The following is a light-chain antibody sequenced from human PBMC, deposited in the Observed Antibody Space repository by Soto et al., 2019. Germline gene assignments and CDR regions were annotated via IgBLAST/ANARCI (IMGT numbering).Light chain of an antibody. CDR1: QSISSSY. V-gene: IGKV3-20*01. CDR3: QQYGTSPWT. J-gene: IGKJ1*01. CDR2: ASS. Sequence: EIVLTQPPGTLSLSPGERATLSCRASQSISSSYLAWYQQKPGQAPRLLIYASSSRATGIPDRFSGSGSGTDFTLTIRRLEPEDFAVYYCQQYGTSPWTIGQGTKVDIK.